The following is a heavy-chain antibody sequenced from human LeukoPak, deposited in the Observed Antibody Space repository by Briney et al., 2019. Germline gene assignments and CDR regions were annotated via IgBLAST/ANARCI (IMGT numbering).Heavy chain of an antibody. J-gene: IGHJ5*02. Sequence: PSETLSLTCTVSGVSITNSRYYWGWIRQPPGQGLEWIGSVYYSGSTYYNSTLKSRVTMSIDTSKNQFSLKLSSVTAADTAVYYCARALDDYGDSRSLVHWFDPWGQGTLVTVSS. CDR2: VYYSGST. V-gene: IGHV4-39*07. CDR3: ARALDDYGDSRSLVHWFDP. D-gene: IGHD4-17*01. CDR1: GVSITNSRYY.